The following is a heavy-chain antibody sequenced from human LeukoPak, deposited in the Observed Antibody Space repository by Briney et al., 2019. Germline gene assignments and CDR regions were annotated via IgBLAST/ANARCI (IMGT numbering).Heavy chain of an antibody. CDR2: IKQDGSEK. CDR1: GFTFSSYW. J-gene: IGHJ4*02. Sequence: GGSLRLSCAASGFTFSSYWMTWVRQAPGKGREWVANIKQDGSEKYYVDSVKGRFTISRDNAKSSLYLQMDSLRAEDTAVYSCARAIGKSEGYWGQGTLVTVSS. CDR3: ARAIGKSEGY. V-gene: IGHV3-7*01. D-gene: IGHD4-23*01.